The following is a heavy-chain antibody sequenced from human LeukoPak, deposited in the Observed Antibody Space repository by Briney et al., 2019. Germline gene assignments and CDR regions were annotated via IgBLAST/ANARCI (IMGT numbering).Heavy chain of an antibody. CDR1: GFTFSSYW. V-gene: IGHV3-7*01. D-gene: IGHD3-22*01. Sequence: GGSLRLSCAASGFTFSSYWMSWVRQAPGKGLEWVANIKQDGSEKYYVDSVKGRFTISRDNAKNSLYLQMNSLRAEDTAVYYCARETYYDSSGYSRFTYWGQGTLVTVSS. CDR3: ARETYYDSSGYSRFTY. CDR2: IKQDGSEK. J-gene: IGHJ4*02.